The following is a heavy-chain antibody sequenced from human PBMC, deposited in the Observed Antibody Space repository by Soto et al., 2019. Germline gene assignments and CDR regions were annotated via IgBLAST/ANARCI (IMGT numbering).Heavy chain of an antibody. CDR3: ASSLVYAAAGNQLGY. D-gene: IGHD6-13*01. CDR2: INPSGGST. V-gene: IGHV1-46*01. J-gene: IGHJ4*02. Sequence: ASVKVSCKASGYTFTSYYMHWVRQAPGQGLEWMGIINPSGGSTSYAQKFQGRVTMTRDTSTSTVYMELSSLRSEDTAAYYCASSLVYAAAGNQLGYWGQGTLVTVSS. CDR1: GYTFTSYY.